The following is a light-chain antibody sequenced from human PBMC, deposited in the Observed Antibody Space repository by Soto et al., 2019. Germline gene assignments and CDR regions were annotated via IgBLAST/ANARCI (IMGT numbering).Light chain of an antibody. CDR3: GSWDSSLSAYV. V-gene: IGLV1-51*01. J-gene: IGLJ1*01. Sequence: QSVLTQPPSVSAAPGQKVTISCSGSSSNIGGNSVSWYQQLPGTAPKLLIYDDNKRPSGLPDRFSGSKSGTSATLGITGFQTGDEADYYCGSWDSSLSAYVFGTGTKVPVL. CDR2: DDN. CDR1: SSNIGGNS.